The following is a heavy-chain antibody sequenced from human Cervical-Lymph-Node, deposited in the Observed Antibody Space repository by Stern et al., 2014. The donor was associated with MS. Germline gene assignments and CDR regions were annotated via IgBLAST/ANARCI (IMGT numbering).Heavy chain of an antibody. CDR1: GFTFSDSF. Sequence: EDQLVESGGGLVQPGGSLRLSCEASGFTFSDSFMDWVRQAPGKGLEWVGRIRNKGSSYTTQYVASVEGRFTISRDASKNSVFLQMNSRKTEDPAVYYCAKHADSAGGAWGQGTLVTVSS. V-gene: IGHV3-72*01. CDR3: AKHADSAGGA. D-gene: IGHD3-10*01. J-gene: IGHJ5*02. CDR2: IRNKGSSYTT.